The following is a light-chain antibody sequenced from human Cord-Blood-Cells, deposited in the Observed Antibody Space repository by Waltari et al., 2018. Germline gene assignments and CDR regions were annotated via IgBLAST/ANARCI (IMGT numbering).Light chain of an antibody. Sequence: DIVMTQSPDSLALSLGVRATRNCQSGQSVLYSSNNKNYLAWYQQKPGQPPKLLIYWASTRESGVPDRFSGSGSGTDFTLTISSLQAEDVAVYYCQQYYSTPRTFGQGTKVEIK. CDR3: QQYYSTPRT. V-gene: IGKV4-1*01. J-gene: IGKJ1*01. CDR1: QSVLYSSNNKNY. CDR2: WAS.